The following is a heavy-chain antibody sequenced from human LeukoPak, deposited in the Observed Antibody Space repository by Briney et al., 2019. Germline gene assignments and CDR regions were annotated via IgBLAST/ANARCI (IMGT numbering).Heavy chain of an antibody. V-gene: IGHV4-61*01. D-gene: IGHD5-18*01. CDR3: AREGAMVFDY. CDR1: GRSVSSGSYY. J-gene: IGHJ4*02. CDR2: IYYSGST. Sequence: SETLSLTCTVSGRSVSSGSYYWSWIRQPPGKGLEWIGYIYYSGSTNYNPSLKSRVTISVDTSKNQFSLKLSSVTAADTAVYYCAREGAMVFDYWGQGTLVTVSS.